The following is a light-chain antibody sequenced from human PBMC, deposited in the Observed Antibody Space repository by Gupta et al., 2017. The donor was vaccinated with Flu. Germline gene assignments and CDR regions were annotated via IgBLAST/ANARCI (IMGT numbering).Light chain of an antibody. J-gene: IGLJ3*02. CDR3: QTWGTGPWV. CDR1: SGHSSYA. V-gene: IGLV4-69*01. CDR2: LNSDGSH. Sequence: QLVLTQSPSASASLGASVQLTYTLSSGHSSYAKTWHQQQPEKGPRYLMKLNSDGSHTKGDGIPDSFSGSSSGTERYLTISSLQSEDEAVYYCQTWGTGPWVFGGGTKLTVL.